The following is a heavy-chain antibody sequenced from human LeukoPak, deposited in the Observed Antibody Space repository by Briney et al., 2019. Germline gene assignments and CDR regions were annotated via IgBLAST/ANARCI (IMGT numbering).Heavy chain of an antibody. D-gene: IGHD3-22*01. CDR3: ARLSGYSSGHYYSDY. CDR1: GGSISSDY. J-gene: IGHJ4*02. Sequence: SETLSLTCTVSGGSISSDYWSWIRQPPGKGLEWIGYIYYRGSTYYNPSLKSRVTISVDTSKNQFSLKLSSVTAADTAVYYCARLSGYSSGHYYSDYWGQGTLVTVSS. V-gene: IGHV4-59*01. CDR2: IYYRGST.